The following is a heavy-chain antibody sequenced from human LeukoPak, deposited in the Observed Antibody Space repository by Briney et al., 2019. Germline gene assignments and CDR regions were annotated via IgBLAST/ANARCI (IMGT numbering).Heavy chain of an antibody. CDR3: ARDYYDSSGAGSL. CDR2: IYSGGST. V-gene: IGHV3-66*02. D-gene: IGHD3-22*01. J-gene: IGHJ4*02. CDR1: GFTVSSNY. Sequence: GGSLRPSCAASGFTVSSNYMGWVRQAPGKGLGWDSVIYSGGSTYYADSVKGRFTISRDNSKNTLYLQMNSLRAEDTAVYYCARDYYDSSGAGSLWGQGTLVSASS.